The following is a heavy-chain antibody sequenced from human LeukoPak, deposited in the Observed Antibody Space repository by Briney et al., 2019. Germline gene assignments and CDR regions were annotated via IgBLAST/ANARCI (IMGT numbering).Heavy chain of an antibody. CDR2: INPSGGST. V-gene: IGHV1-46*01. J-gene: IGHJ6*03. CDR3: ARVSPVTPGYYHYMDV. Sequence: ASVKVSCKASGYTFTSYYMHWVRQAPGQGLEWMGIINPSGGSTSYAQKFQGRVTMTRDMSTSTVYMELSSLRSEDTAVYYCARVSPVTPGYYHYMDVWGKGTTVIVSS. CDR1: GYTFTSYY. D-gene: IGHD4-17*01.